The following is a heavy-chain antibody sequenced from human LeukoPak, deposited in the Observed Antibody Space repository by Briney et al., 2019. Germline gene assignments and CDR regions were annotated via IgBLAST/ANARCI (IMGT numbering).Heavy chain of an antibody. Sequence: GGSLRLSCAASGFTFSSYGMHWVRQAPGKGLEWVAFIRYDGSNKYYADSVKGRFTISRDKSKNTLYLQMNSLRAEDTAVYYCAKDSTMIVFYYYMDVWGKGTTVTVSS. D-gene: IGHD3-22*01. CDR1: GFTFSSYG. CDR3: AKDSTMIVFYYYMDV. V-gene: IGHV3-30*02. CDR2: IRYDGSNK. J-gene: IGHJ6*03.